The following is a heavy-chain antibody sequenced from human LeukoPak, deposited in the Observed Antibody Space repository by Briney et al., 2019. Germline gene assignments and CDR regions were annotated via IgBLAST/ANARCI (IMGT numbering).Heavy chain of an antibody. D-gene: IGHD2-2*01. Sequence: RGASVKVSCKASGYTFTGYYMHWVRQAPGQGLEWMGWINPNSGGTIYAQKFQGWVTMTRDTSISTAYMELSRLRSDDTAVYYCARECGYCSSTSCFNWFDPWGQGTLVTVSS. V-gene: IGHV1-2*04. CDR3: ARECGYCSSTSCFNWFDP. CDR1: GYTFTGYY. J-gene: IGHJ5*02. CDR2: INPNSGGT.